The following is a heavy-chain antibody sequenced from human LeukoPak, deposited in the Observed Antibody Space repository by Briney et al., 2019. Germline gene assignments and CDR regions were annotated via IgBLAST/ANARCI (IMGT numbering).Heavy chain of an antibody. V-gene: IGHV4-30-2*01. CDR3: ARGGCSSTSCYPWFDP. J-gene: IGHJ5*02. CDR2: IYHSGST. Sequence: SETLSLTCTVSGGSISSGGYYWSWIRQPPGKGLEWIGYIYHSGSTYYNPSLKSRVTISVDRSKNQFSLKLSSVTAADTAVYYCARGGCSSTSCYPWFDPWGQGTLVTVSS. CDR1: GGSISSGGYY. D-gene: IGHD2-2*01.